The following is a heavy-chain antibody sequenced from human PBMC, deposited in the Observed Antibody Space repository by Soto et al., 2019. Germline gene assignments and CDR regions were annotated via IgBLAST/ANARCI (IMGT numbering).Heavy chain of an antibody. V-gene: IGHV1-69*12. Sequence: QVQLVQSGAEVKKPGSSVKVSCKASGGTFSSYAISWVRQAPGQGLEWMGGIIPIFGTANYAQKFQGRVTITADESTSPAYMELSSLSSEDTAVYYCAREVSGPAVDYFDYWGQGTLVTVSS. J-gene: IGHJ4*02. CDR1: GGTFSSYA. D-gene: IGHD3-10*01. CDR3: AREVSGPAVDYFDY. CDR2: IIPIFGTA.